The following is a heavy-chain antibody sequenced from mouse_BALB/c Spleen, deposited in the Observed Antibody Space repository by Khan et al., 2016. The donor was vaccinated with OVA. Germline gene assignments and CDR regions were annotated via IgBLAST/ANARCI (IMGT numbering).Heavy chain of an antibody. Sequence: EVELVESGGGLVQPGGSLKLSCAASGFTFSGYGMSWVRQTPDKRLELVATINSNGGTSYYPVSVKGRFTISRENAKNTLHLQMSSLKSEDTAMYYCARVYYRYDEGYWYFDVWGAGTTVTVSS. D-gene: IGHD2-14*01. CDR2: INSNGGTS. J-gene: IGHJ1*01. V-gene: IGHV5-6-3*01. CDR1: GFTFSGYG. CDR3: ARVYYRYDEGYWYFDV.